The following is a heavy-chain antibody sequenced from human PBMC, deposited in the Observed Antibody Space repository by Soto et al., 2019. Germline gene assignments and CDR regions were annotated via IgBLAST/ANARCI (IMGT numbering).Heavy chain of an antibody. CDR3: ARLYCSSTSCYLRGNWFDP. V-gene: IGHV1-69*01. J-gene: IGHJ5*02. CDR2: IIPIFGTA. CDR1: GGTFSSYA. D-gene: IGHD2-2*01. Sequence: QVQLVQSGAEVKKPGSSVKVSCTASGGTFSSYAISWVRQAPGQGLEWMGGIIPIFGTANYAQKFQGRVTITADESTSTAYMELSSLRSEDTAVYYCARLYCSSTSCYLRGNWFDPWGQGTLVTVSS.